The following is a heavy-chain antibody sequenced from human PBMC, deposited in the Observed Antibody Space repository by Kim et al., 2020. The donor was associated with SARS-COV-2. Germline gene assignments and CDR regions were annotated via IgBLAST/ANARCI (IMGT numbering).Heavy chain of an antibody. CDR2: IYPSDSDT. Sequence: GESLKISCKGSGYRFTNFWIGWVRQMPGKGLEWMGIIYPSDSDTRYSPSFQGQVTISADKSITTAYLQWSSLKASDTAMYYCARLFPGTTWGFDYWGQGTLVTVSS. V-gene: IGHV5-51*01. CDR3: ARLFPGTTWGFDY. J-gene: IGHJ4*02. D-gene: IGHD1-7*01. CDR1: GYRFTNFW.